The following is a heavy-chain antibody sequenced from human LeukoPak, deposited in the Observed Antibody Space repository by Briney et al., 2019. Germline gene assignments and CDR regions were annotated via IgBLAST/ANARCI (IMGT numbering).Heavy chain of an antibody. CDR1: GGSISSGGYY. CDR3: ARDVRSIAVAGFYYYGMDV. J-gene: IGHJ6*02. CDR2: IYYSGST. V-gene: IGHV4-31*03. Sequence: SETLSLTCTVSGGSISSGGYYWSWIRQHPGKGLEWIGYIYYSGSTYYNPSLKSRVTISVDTSKNQFSPKLSSVTAADTAVYYCARDVRSIAVAGFYYYGMDVWGQGTTVTVSS. D-gene: IGHD6-19*01.